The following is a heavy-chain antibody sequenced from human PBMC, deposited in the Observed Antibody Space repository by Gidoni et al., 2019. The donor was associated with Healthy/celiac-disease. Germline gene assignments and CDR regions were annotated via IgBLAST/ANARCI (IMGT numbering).Heavy chain of an antibody. J-gene: IGHJ3*02. Sequence: QITLKESGPTLVTPTQTLTLTCTFAGFSLSTSGVGVGWISQPPGKALEWLALIYLNDDKRYSPSLKSRLTITKDTSKNQVVLTMTNMDPVDTATYYCAHRREMAPFIWGQGTMVTVSS. CDR3: AHRREMAPFI. CDR2: IYLNDDK. V-gene: IGHV2-5*01. CDR1: GFSLSTSGVG. D-gene: IGHD1-26*01.